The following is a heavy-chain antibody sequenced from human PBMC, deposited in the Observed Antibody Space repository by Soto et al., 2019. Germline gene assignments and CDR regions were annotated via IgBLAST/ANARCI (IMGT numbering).Heavy chain of an antibody. J-gene: IGHJ4*02. V-gene: IGHV6-1*01. CDR2: TFYRSKWSN. CDR3: ARAPPSGYCFDY. Sequence: PSQTLSLTSAISRDSVSSNSVAWNWIRQSPSRGLEWLGRTFYRSKWSNDYAVSVRGRMTINSDTSKNQFSLHLNSVTPEDTAVYYCARAPPSGYCFDYWGQGIPVTVSS. D-gene: IGHD1-26*01. CDR1: RDSVSSNSVA.